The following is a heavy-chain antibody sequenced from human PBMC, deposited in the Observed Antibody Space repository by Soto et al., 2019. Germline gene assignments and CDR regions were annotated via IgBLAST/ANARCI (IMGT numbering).Heavy chain of an antibody. D-gene: IGHD3-22*01. CDR2: IWYDGSNK. Sequence: GGSLRLSCAASGFTFSSYGRHWVRQAPGKGLEWVAVIWYDGSNKYYADSVKGRFTISRDNSKNTLYLQMNSLRAEDTAVYYCAREYYYDSSGTFDYWGQGTLVTVSS. CDR1: GFTFSSYG. CDR3: AREYYYDSSGTFDY. J-gene: IGHJ4*02. V-gene: IGHV3-33*01.